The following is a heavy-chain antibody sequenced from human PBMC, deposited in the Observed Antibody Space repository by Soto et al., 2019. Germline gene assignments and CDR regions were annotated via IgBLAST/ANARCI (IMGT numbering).Heavy chain of an antibody. CDR3: ARDRDYGSGSYGWFDP. CDR1: GGSFSGYY. Sequence: SETLSLTCAVYGGSFSGYYWSWIRQPPGKGLEWIGEINHSGSTNHNPSLKSRVTISVDTSKNQFSLKLSSVTAADTAVYYCARDRDYGSGSYGWFDPWGQGTLVTVSS. CDR2: INHSGST. J-gene: IGHJ5*02. D-gene: IGHD3-10*01. V-gene: IGHV4-34*01.